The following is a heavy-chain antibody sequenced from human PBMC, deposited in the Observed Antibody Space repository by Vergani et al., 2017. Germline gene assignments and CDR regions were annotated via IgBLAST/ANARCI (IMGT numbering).Heavy chain of an antibody. D-gene: IGHD3-9*01. V-gene: IGHV1-46*03. Sequence: VQLVESGAEVKKSGASVKVSCKTSGYTFSNSYMHWVRQAPGQGLEWMGIINPSGGHTNYAQKFQGRVTMTRDTSTSTVYMELSSLRSEDTAIYYCARGDYGILTGYRYWGQGTLVTVSA. CDR2: INPSGGHT. CDR3: ARGDYGILTGYRY. J-gene: IGHJ4*02. CDR1: GYTFSNSY.